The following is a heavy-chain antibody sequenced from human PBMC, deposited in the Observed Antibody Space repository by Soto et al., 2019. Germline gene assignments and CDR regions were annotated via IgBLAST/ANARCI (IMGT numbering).Heavy chain of an antibody. CDR2: IYYSGST. J-gene: IGHJ6*02. CDR3: AREEDLTVTTFWVSYYYGMDV. CDR1: GGSVSSGSYY. V-gene: IGHV4-61*01. Sequence: PSETLSLTCTVSGGSVSSGSYYWSWIRQPPGKGLEWIGYIYYSGSTNYNPSLKSRVTISVDTSKNQFSLKLSSVTAADTAVYYCAREEDLTVTTFWVSYYYGMDVWGQGTTVTVSS. D-gene: IGHD4-17*01.